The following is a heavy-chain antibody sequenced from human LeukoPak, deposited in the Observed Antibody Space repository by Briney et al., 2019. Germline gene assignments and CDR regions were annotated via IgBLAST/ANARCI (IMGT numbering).Heavy chain of an antibody. CDR2: VNLQGST. J-gene: IGHJ4*02. Sequence: SETLSLTCGVSGGSITNTNYWTWVRQPPGKGLEWIGEVNLQGSTNYNPSLMGRVAISVDKSENLVSLQLTSVTAADTAVYYCAREGGPYRPLDYSGQGTLVTVSS. CDR1: GGSITNTNY. V-gene: IGHV4-4*02. CDR3: AREGGPYRPLDY.